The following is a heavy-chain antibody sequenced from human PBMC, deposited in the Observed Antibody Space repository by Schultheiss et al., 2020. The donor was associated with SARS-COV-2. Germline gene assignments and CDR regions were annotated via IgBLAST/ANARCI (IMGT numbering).Heavy chain of an antibody. D-gene: IGHD2-2*01. J-gene: IGHJ3*02. CDR3: AKDRSRYCSSTRCYDAFDM. V-gene: IGHV3-23*01. Sequence: GGSLRLSCAASGFTFSSYAMSWVRQAPGKGLEWVSGISGSGGSTYYADSVKGRFTISRDNSKNTLYLQMNSLRAEDTAVYYCAKDRSRYCSSTRCYDAFDMWGQGTMVTVSS. CDR1: GFTFSSYA. CDR2: ISGSGGST.